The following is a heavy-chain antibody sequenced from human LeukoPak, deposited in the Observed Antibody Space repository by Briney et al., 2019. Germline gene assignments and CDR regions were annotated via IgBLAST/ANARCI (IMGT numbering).Heavy chain of an antibody. V-gene: IGHV3-66*01. Sequence: GGSLRLSCAASGFSFSNYAMSWVRQAPGKGLEWVSVIYSGGSTYYADSVKGRFTISRDNSKNTLYLQMNSLRAEDTAVYYCARSEVASIDYWGQGTLVTVSS. CDR1: GFSFSNYA. J-gene: IGHJ4*02. CDR2: IYSGGST. CDR3: ARSEVASIDY. D-gene: IGHD5-12*01.